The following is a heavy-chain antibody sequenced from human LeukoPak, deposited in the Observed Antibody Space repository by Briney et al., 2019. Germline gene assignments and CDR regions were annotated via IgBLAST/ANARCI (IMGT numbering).Heavy chain of an antibody. Sequence: ASVKVSCKASGGTFSSYAISWVRQAPGQGLEWMGGIIPIFGTANYAQKFQGRVTITADESTSTAYMELSSLRSEDTAVYYCARDPSHIVGVIANLDYWGQGTLVAVSS. CDR2: IIPIFGTA. J-gene: IGHJ4*02. CDR1: GGTFSSYA. CDR3: ARDPSHIVGVIANLDY. D-gene: IGHD2-21*01. V-gene: IGHV1-69*13.